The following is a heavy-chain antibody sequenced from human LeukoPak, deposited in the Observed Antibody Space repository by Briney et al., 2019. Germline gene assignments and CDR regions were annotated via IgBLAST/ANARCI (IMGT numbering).Heavy chain of an antibody. CDR3: AREGDTAHFDY. V-gene: IGHV1-8*03. D-gene: IGHD5-18*01. J-gene: IGHJ4*02. Sequence: ASVKVSCKASGYTFTSYDINWVRQATGQGLEWMGWMNPNSGNTGYAQKFQGRVTITADKSTSTAYMELSSLRSEDTAVYYCAREGDTAHFDYWGQGTLVTVSS. CDR1: GYTFTSYD. CDR2: MNPNSGNT.